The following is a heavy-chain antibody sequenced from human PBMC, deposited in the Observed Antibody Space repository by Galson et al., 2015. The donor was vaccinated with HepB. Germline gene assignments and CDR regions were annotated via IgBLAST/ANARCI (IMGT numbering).Heavy chain of an antibody. J-gene: IGHJ6*04. D-gene: IGHD5-18*01. CDR3: ARDRWGDTAMPSYYYYYYGMDG. CDR2: ISYDGSNK. CDR1: GFPFSSYA. Sequence: SLRLSCAASGFPFSSYAMHWVRQAPGKGLEWVAVISYDGSNKYYADSVKGRFTISRDNSKNTLYLQMNSLRAEDTAVYYCARDRWGDTAMPSYYYYYYGMDGWGKGTTVTVSS. V-gene: IGHV3-30-3*01.